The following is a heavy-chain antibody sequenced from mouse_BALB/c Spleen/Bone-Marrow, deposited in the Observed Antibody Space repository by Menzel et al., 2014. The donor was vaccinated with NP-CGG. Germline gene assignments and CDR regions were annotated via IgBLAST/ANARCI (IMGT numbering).Heavy chain of an antibody. CDR3: ARLDVGGY. CDR2: ISDGSSTI. Sequence: EVKLMESGGGLVQPGGSRKLSCAASGFTFSSFGMHWVRQAPEKGLEWVAYISDGSSTIYYADTVKGRFTIFRDNPKNPLFLQMTSLRSEDTAMYYCARLDVGGYWGQGTTLTVSS. CDR1: GFTFSSFG. V-gene: IGHV5-17*02. J-gene: IGHJ2*01.